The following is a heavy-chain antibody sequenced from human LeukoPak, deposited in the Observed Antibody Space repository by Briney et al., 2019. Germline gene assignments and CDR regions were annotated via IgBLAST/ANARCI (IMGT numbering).Heavy chain of an antibody. V-gene: IGHV4-59*01. Sequence: SETLSLTCTVSGGSISSYYWSWIRQPPGKGLEWIGYIYYSGSINYNPSLKSRVTISVDTSENQFSLKLSSVTAADTAVYYCARQHWSRTLDYWGQGTLVTVSS. CDR1: GGSISSYY. D-gene: IGHD2-8*02. CDR2: IYYSGSI. J-gene: IGHJ4*02. CDR3: ARQHWSRTLDY.